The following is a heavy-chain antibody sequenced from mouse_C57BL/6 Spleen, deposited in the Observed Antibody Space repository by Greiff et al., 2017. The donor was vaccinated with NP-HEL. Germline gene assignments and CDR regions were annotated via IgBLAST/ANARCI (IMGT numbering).Heavy chain of an antibody. D-gene: IGHD1-1*01. J-gene: IGHJ1*03. CDR2: IYPGSGST. V-gene: IGHV1-55*01. Sequence: VQLQQPGAELVKPGASVKMSCKASGYTFTSYWITWVKQRPGQGLEWIGDIYPGSGSTNYNEKFKSKATLTVDTSSSTAYMQLSSLTSEDSAVYYCARRGGTTVVAWDWYFDVWGTGTTVTVSS. CDR3: ARRGGTTVVAWDWYFDV. CDR1: GYTFTSYW.